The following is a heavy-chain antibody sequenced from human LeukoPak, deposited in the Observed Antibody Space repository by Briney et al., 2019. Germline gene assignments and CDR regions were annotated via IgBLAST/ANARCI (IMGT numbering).Heavy chain of an antibody. J-gene: IGHJ4*02. CDR2: ISYDGSNK. V-gene: IGHV3-30*03. CDR3: ARGGNFDY. Sequence: GSLRLSCAASGFTFSNYGMNWVRQAPGKGLEWVAVISYDGSNKYYADSVKGRFTISRDNAKNSLYLQMNSLRAEDTAVYYCARGGNFDYWGQGTLVTVSS. CDR1: GFTFSNYG. D-gene: IGHD3-16*01.